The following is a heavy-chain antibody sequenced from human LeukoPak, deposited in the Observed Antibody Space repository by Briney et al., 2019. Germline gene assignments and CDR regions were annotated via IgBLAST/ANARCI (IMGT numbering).Heavy chain of an antibody. CDR3: ARAYHSSWYLNWFDP. CDR1: GYSISSGYY. Sequence: PSETLSLTCAVSGYSISSGYYWGWIRQPPRKGLEWIGCIYHNGNTYYNPSLKSRVTISVDTSKNEFSLKLSSVTAADTAVYYCARAYHSSWYLNWFDPWGQGTLVTVSS. V-gene: IGHV4-38-2*01. D-gene: IGHD6-13*01. CDR2: IYHNGNT. J-gene: IGHJ5*02.